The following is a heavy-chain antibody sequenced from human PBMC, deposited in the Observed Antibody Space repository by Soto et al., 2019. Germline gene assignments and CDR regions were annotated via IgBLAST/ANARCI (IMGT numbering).Heavy chain of an antibody. D-gene: IGHD2-21*02. CDR2: IVVGSGNT. V-gene: IGHV1-58*01. Sequence: ASVKVSCKASGFTFTSSAVQWVRQARGQRLEWIGWIVVGSGNTNYAQKFQERVTITRDMSTSTAYMELSSLRSEETAVYYCAAESAAVVTHNDAFDIWGQGTMLTVSS. CDR1: GFTFTSSA. CDR3: AAESAAVVTHNDAFDI. J-gene: IGHJ3*02.